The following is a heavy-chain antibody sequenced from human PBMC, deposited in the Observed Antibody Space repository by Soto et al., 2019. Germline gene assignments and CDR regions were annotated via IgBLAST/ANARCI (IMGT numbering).Heavy chain of an antibody. Sequence: PGGSLRLSCAASGFTFSSYGMHWVRQAPGKGLEWVALISFDGSNKYYADSVQGRFTISRDNSKNTLYLQMNSLGAEDTAVYYCAKDHLQFGGYYYGMDVWGQGTTVTVSS. CDR3: AKDHLQFGGYYYGMDV. CDR2: ISFDGSNK. CDR1: GFTFSSYG. D-gene: IGHD1-1*01. V-gene: IGHV3-30*18. J-gene: IGHJ6*02.